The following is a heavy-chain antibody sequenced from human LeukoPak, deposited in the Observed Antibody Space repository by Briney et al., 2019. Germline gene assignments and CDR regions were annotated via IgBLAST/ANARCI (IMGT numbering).Heavy chain of an antibody. CDR3: ARAHRRGYSYGYPDY. Sequence: SETLSLTCSVSGDSMSDYYWGWIRQPPGEGLEWIGTVSHSGTTYYNPSLKSRVTISVDTSKNQFSLKLSSVTAADTAVYYCARAHRRGYSYGYPDYWGQGTLVTVSS. D-gene: IGHD5-18*01. V-gene: IGHV4-38-2*02. CDR1: GDSMSDYY. J-gene: IGHJ4*02. CDR2: VSHSGTT.